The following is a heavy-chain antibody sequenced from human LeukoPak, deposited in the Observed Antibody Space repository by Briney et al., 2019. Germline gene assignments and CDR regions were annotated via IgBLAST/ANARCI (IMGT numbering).Heavy chain of an antibody. J-gene: IGHJ3*02. CDR1: YG. D-gene: IGHD3-16*01. CDR2: ILNDGSQE. Sequence: YGXHXXRQAPGKGLEWVAVILNDGSQEKYADSVKGRFTISRDNSKNTLFLQMNSLRAEDTAVYYCARDDALGDNALDIWGQGTMVTVSS. V-gene: IGHV3-33*01. CDR3: ARDDALGDNALDI.